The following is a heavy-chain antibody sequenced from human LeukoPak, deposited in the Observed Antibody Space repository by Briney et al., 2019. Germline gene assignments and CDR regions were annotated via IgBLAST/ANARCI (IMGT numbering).Heavy chain of an antibody. CDR1: GYTFTSYD. Sequence: ASVKVSCKASGYTFTSYDINWGRQATGQGLEWMGWMNPNSGNTGYAQKFQGRVTMTRNTSISTASMEMSSLRYEDTAVYYCGRGPIVATEGGFDYWGQGTLVTVCS. D-gene: IGHD5-12*01. CDR3: GRGPIVATEGGFDY. V-gene: IGHV1-8*01. CDR2: MNPNSGNT. J-gene: IGHJ4*02.